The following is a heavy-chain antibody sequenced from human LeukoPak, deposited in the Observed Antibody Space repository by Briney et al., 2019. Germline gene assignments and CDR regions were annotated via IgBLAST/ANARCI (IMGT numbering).Heavy chain of an antibody. CDR1: GGSISSGGYS. CDR2: IYHSGST. J-gene: IGHJ3*02. CDR3: ARAYYDILTGYYMGAFDI. Sequence: EPSETLSLTCAVSGGSISSGGYSWSWIRQPPGKGLEWIGYIYHSGSTYYNPSLKSRVTISVDRSKNQFSLKLSSVTAADTAVYFCARAYYDILTGYYMGAFDIWGQGTMVTVSS. V-gene: IGHV4-30-2*01. D-gene: IGHD3-9*01.